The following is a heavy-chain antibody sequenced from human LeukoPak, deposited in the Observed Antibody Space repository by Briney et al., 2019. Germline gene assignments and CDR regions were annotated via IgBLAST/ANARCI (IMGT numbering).Heavy chain of an antibody. CDR3: ARVWDGYSGEDY. D-gene: IGHD5-18*01. J-gene: IGHJ4*02. CDR1: GFTFSDYY. Sequence: GGSLRLSCAASGFTFSDYYMTWIRQAPGKGLEWVSYISSSGTTIYYADSVKGRFTISRDNAKNSLYLQMNSLRAEDTGVYYCARVWDGYSGEDYWGQGTLVTVSS. CDR2: ISSSGTTI. V-gene: IGHV3-11*01.